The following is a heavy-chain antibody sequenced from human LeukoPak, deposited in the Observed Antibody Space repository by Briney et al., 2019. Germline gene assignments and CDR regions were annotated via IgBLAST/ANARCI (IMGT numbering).Heavy chain of an antibody. V-gene: IGHV4-59*01. Sequence: SETLSLTCTVSGGSISSYYCTWIRQPPGKGLEWIGYIYYSGSTNCNPSVKSRVAMSVDTSKKQFSLKLSSLTAADTAVYYCARGGTAVIAPYAFDIWGQGTMVTVSS. CDR1: GGSISSYY. CDR2: IYYSGST. CDR3: ARGGTAVIAPYAFDI. D-gene: IGHD4-23*01. J-gene: IGHJ3*02.